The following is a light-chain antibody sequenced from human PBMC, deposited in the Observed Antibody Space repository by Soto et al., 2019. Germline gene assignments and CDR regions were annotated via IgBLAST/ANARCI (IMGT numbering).Light chain of an antibody. V-gene: IGKV4-1*01. CDR3: QQYYDIPPT. CDR2: WAS. Sequence: DIVMTQSPDSLAVSLGERATINCKSSQSVLYSSTNRNYLAWYQQKPGQPPNLLIYWASTRESGVPDRFSGSGSGTDITLTISSLQAEDVAVYYCQQYYDIPPTFGQGTKVEIK. CDR1: QSVLYSSTNRNY. J-gene: IGKJ1*01.